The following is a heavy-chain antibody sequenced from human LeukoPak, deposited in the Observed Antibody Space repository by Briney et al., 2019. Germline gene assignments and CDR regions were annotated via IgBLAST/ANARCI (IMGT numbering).Heavy chain of an antibody. CDR3: AKDRTGVVVTGHAFDI. D-gene: IGHD2-21*02. Sequence: GGSLRLSCAASGFTFSSFGMHWVRQAPGKGLEWVAVISYDGSNKYYADSVKGRFTISRDNSKNTLYLQMNSVRAEDTAVYYCAKDRTGVVVTGHAFDIWGQGTMVTVSS. CDR1: GFTFSSFG. CDR2: ISYDGSNK. J-gene: IGHJ3*02. V-gene: IGHV3-30*18.